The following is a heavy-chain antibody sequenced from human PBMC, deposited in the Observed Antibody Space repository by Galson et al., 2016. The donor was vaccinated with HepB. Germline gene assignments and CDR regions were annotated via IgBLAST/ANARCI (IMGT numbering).Heavy chain of an antibody. CDR1: GGSISSTNYY. J-gene: IGHJ4*02. D-gene: IGHD6-13*01. CDR2: LYYSGST. Sequence: SETLSLTRTVSGGSISSTNYYWGWIRQPPGKGLEWIGSLYYSGSTYYNPSLKSRVTISVDSSKNQFSLRLTSVTAADTAVYYCTSRPPSYTTSWYYWGQGTLVTISA. V-gene: IGHV4-39*01. CDR3: TSRPPSYTTSWYY.